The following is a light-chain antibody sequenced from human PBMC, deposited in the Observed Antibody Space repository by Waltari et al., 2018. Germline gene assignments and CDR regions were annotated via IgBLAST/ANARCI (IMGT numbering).Light chain of an antibody. CDR1: QSVSSSY. V-gene: IGKV3-20*01. J-gene: IGKJ1*01. CDR3: QQYGSSRRT. CDR2: GAS. Sequence: EIVLKQSPGTRSLSPGERATLSCRASQSVSSSYLAGYQQTPGQAPRLLIDGASSRATGIPDRFSGSGSGTDFTITISRMEPEDFAVYYCQQYGSSRRTFGQGTKVEIK.